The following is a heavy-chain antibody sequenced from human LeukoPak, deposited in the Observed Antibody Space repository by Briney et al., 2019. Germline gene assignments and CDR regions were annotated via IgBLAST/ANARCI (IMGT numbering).Heavy chain of an antibody. D-gene: IGHD5-12*01. V-gene: IGHV3-21*01. CDR2: VSSSSSYI. CDR3: ARASGGGYTFDY. J-gene: IGHJ4*02. Sequence: GGSLRLSCAASGFTFSSYSMNWVRQAPGKGLEWVSSVSSSSSYIYYADSVKGRFTISRDNAKNSLYLQMNSLRAEDTAVYYCARASGGGYTFDYWGQGTLVTVSS. CDR1: GFTFSSYS.